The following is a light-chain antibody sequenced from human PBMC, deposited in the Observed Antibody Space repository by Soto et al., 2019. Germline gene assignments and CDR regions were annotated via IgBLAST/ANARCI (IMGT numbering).Light chain of an antibody. V-gene: IGKV1-5*03. CDR1: QSISSW. Sequence: DIQMTQCPSTVSASVGDRVTITCRASQSISSWLAWYQQKPGKAPKLLIYKASSLESGVPSRFSGSGSGTEFTLTISSLQPDDFATYYCQQSFTFGPGTKVDIK. J-gene: IGKJ3*01. CDR2: KAS. CDR3: QQSFT.